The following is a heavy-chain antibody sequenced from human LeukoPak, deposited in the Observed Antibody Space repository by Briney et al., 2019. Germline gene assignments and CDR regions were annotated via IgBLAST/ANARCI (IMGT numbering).Heavy chain of an antibody. D-gene: IGHD2-8*01. Sequence: SETLSLTCTVSGGSISSYYWSWIRQPPGKGLEWIGYIYYSGSTKYNFSLKSRVTISVDKSQNQFSLKVNSLTAADAAVYYCATNGYYCMDVWGKGTTVTVSS. CDR2: IYYSGST. CDR1: GGSISSYY. V-gene: IGHV4-59*12. J-gene: IGHJ6*03. CDR3: ATNGYYCMDV.